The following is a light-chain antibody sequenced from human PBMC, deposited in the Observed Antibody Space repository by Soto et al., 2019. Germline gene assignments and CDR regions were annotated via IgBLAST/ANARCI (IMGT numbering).Light chain of an antibody. CDR1: QRVLYSSNNKKY. CDR2: WAS. Sequence: DIVMTQSPDSRSVSLGERANINCKSSQRVLYSSNNKKYLAWYQQKPGQPPKLLIYWASTRESGVPDRFSGSGSGTDFTLTISSLQAEDVAVYYCQQYYSTPPVTFGQGTKVEIK. CDR3: QQYYSTPPVT. J-gene: IGKJ1*01. V-gene: IGKV4-1*01.